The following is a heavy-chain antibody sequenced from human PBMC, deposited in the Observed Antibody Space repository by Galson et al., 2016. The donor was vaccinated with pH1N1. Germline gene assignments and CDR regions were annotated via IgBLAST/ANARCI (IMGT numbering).Heavy chain of an antibody. CDR3: ARVLYRYGNSRKQNWYFDL. J-gene: IGHJ2*01. CDR1: GFTFGDSV. CDR2: INRDGSHR. Sequence: SLRPSCAASGFTFGDSVMTWVRQSPGQGLDWISVINRDGSHRAYVDSVKGRFTISRDNTKKSLYLQMNNVRDDDTAFYFCARVLYRYGNSRKQNWYFDLWGRGTLVSVSS. V-gene: IGHV3-20*04. D-gene: IGHD3-16*02.